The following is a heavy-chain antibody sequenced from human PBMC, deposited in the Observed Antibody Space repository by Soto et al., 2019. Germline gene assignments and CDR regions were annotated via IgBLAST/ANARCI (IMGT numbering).Heavy chain of an antibody. Sequence: QVHLVESGGGVVQPGTSLRLSCRASGFKFSDYGMDWVRQAPGKGLEWVSRVLYDGSKKYYADSVKGRFTISRDNPRNTLYLPMDSLREEDTGVYYCVKDLALMGDYWGQGTQVTVSS. CDR2: VLYDGSKK. V-gene: IGHV3-30*18. D-gene: IGHD3-16*01. CDR3: VKDLALMGDY. J-gene: IGHJ4*02. CDR1: GFKFSDYG.